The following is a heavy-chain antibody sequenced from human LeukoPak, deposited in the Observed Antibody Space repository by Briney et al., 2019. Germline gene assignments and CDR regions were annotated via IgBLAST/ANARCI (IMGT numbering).Heavy chain of an antibody. CDR1: GFTFASYA. J-gene: IGHJ4*02. D-gene: IGHD4-17*01. CDR3: AKGPRGTYGDYEFDY. Sequence: GGSLRLSCAASGFTFASYAMTWVRQAPGKGLEWVSAVTANGVSSYYADSVKGRFTISRDNSNNTLFLQVNSLRAEDTAVYYCAKGPRGTYGDYEFDYWGQGTLVTVSS. CDR2: VTANGVSS. V-gene: IGHV3-23*01.